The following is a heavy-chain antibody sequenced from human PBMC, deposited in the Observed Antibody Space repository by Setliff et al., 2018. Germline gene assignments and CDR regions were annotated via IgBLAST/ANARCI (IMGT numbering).Heavy chain of an antibody. CDR2: IKQDGSEK. V-gene: IGHV3-7*01. CDR3: ARDGRTRYYYYYMDV. Sequence: PGGSLRLSCAASGFTFSSYEMNWVRQAPGKGLEWVANIKQDGSEKYYVDSVKGRFTISRDNAKNSLYLQMNSLRAEDTAVYYCARDGRTRYYYYYMDVWGKGTTVTVSS. J-gene: IGHJ6*03. CDR1: GFTFSSYE.